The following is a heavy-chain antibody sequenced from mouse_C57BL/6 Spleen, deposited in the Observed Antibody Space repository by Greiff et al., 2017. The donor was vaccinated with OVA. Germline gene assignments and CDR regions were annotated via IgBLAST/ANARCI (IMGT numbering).Heavy chain of an antibody. V-gene: IGHV1-61*01. CDR2: IYPSDSET. CDR1: GYTFTSYW. J-gene: IGHJ3*01. Sequence: QVHVKQPGAELVRPGSSVKLSCKASGYTFTSYWMDWVKQRPGQGLEWIGNIYPSDSETHYNQKFKDKATLTVDKSSSTAYMQLSSLTSEDSAVYYCATINYYGSSFAYWGQGTLVTVSA. CDR3: ATINYYGSSFAY. D-gene: IGHD1-1*01.